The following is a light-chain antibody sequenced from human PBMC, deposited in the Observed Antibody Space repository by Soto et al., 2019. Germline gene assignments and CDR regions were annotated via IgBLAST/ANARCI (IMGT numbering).Light chain of an antibody. V-gene: IGLV2-14*01. Sequence: QYALTQPASVSGSPGQSITISCTGTSSDVGGYDYVSWYQQHPSKAPKLIIYEVSDRPSGVSNRFSGSKSGNTASLTISGLQAEDEADYYCSSYTSSNTLMFGGGTKLTVL. CDR3: SSYTSSNTLM. CDR1: SSDVGGYDY. J-gene: IGLJ3*02. CDR2: EVS.